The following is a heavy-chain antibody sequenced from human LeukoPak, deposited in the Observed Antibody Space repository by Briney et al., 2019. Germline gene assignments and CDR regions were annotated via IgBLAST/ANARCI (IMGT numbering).Heavy chain of an antibody. Sequence: PSQTLSLTCTVSGGSISSGSYYWSWIRQPAGKGLEWIGRIYTSRSTNYNPSLKSRVTISVDTSKNQFSLKLSSVTAADTAVYYCARDKGNGMDVWGQGTTVTVSS. CDR3: ARDKGNGMDV. V-gene: IGHV4-61*02. J-gene: IGHJ6*02. CDR1: GGSISSGSYY. CDR2: IYTSRST.